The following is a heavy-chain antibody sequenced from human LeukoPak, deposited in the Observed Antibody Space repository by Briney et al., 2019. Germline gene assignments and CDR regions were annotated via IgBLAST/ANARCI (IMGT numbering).Heavy chain of an antibody. V-gene: IGHV3-30*02. CDR1: GFTFSSYG. CDR2: IRYDGSNR. D-gene: IGHD2-2*01. J-gene: IGHJ4*02. CDR3: ARETDSTLFDY. Sequence: GGSLRLSCAASGFTFSSYGMHWVRQAPGKGLEWVAFIRYDGSNRYYADSVKGRFTISRDNARDSLYLQMNSLRVEDTAVYYCARETDSTLFDYWGQGTLVTVSS.